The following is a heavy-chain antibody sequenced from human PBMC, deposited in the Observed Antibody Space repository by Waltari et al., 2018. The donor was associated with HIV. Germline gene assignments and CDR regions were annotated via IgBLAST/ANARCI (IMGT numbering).Heavy chain of an antibody. CDR2: MSSSGRSI. J-gene: IGHJ4*02. CDR1: GFTFNDHS. CDR3: ARNYDFWSGLPGY. V-gene: IGHV3-11*01. Sequence: QVQLVESGGGLVKPGGSLRLSCAASGFTFNDHSMSWIRQAPGKGLEWVSFMSSSGRSIYYADSVKGRFTISRDNAKNALYLQMTSLRAEDTAVYYCARNYDFWSGLPGYWGQGTLVTVSS. D-gene: IGHD3-3*01.